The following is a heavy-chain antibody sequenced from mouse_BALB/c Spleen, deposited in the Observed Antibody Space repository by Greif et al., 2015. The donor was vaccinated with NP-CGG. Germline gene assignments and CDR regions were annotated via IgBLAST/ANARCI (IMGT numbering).Heavy chain of an antibody. D-gene: IGHD2-1*01. CDR3: ASLYGNYGGYAMDY. Sequence: QVQLQQSGAELVRPGASVKLSCKASGYTFTSYWMNWVKQRPEQGLEWIGRIDPYDSETHYNQKFKDKAILTVDKSSSTAYMQLSSLTSEGSAVYYCASLYGNYGGYAMDYWGQGTSVTVSS. CDR2: IDPYDSET. V-gene: IGHV1-74*01. J-gene: IGHJ4*01. CDR1: GYTFTSYW.